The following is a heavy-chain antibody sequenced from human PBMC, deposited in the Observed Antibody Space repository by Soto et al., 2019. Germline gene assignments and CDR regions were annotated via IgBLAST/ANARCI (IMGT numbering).Heavy chain of an antibody. CDR1: GFTFSSYS. Sequence: GGSLRLSCAASGFTFSSYSLNWVRQAPGKGLEWVSSISSSSSYIYYADSVKGRFTISRDNAKNSLYLQMNSLRAEDTAVYYCARDGGSSGQSWYLTAYGMEVWGQGTTVTVSS. CDR3: ARDGGSSGQSWYLTAYGMEV. J-gene: IGHJ6*02. CDR2: ISSSSSYI. D-gene: IGHD6-13*01. V-gene: IGHV3-21*01.